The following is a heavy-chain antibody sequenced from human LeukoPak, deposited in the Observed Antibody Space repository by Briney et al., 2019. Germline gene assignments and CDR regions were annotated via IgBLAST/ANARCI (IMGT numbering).Heavy chain of an antibody. CDR1: GFTFSSYS. D-gene: IGHD3-10*01. Sequence: GGSLRLSCAASGFTFSSYSMNWVRQAPGKGLEWVSSISSSSSYIYYADSVKGRFTISRDNAKNSLYLQMNSLRAEDTAVYYCARDSGFVLMDVWGKGTTVTVSS. J-gene: IGHJ6*03. V-gene: IGHV3-21*01. CDR2: ISSSSSYI. CDR3: ARDSGFVLMDV.